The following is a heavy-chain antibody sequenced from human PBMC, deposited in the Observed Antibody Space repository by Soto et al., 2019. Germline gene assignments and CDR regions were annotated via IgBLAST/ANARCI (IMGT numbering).Heavy chain of an antibody. Sequence: PGGSLRLSCAASGFTFSSYAMSWVRQAPGKGLEWVSAISGSGGSTYYADSVKGRFTISRDNSKNTLYLQMNSLRAEDTAVYYCANGGIHHYDFWSGYPNDAFDIWGQGTMVTVSS. CDR3: ANGGIHHYDFWSGYPNDAFDI. CDR1: GFTFSSYA. CDR2: ISGSGGST. D-gene: IGHD3-3*01. V-gene: IGHV3-23*01. J-gene: IGHJ3*02.